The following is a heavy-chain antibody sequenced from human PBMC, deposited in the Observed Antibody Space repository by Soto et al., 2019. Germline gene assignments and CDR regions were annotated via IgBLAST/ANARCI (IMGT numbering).Heavy chain of an antibody. D-gene: IGHD5-18*01. V-gene: IGHV3-30*18. CDR1: GFTFSSYG. CDR2: ISYDGSNK. J-gene: IGHJ4*02. Sequence: QVQLVESGGGVVQPGRSLRLSCAASGFTFSSYGMHWVRQAPGKGLEWVAVISYDGSNKYYADSVKGRFTISRDNSKNTLYLQMNSLRAEDTAVYYCAKDPRGYSYGYLDYWGQVTLVTVSS. CDR3: AKDPRGYSYGYLDY.